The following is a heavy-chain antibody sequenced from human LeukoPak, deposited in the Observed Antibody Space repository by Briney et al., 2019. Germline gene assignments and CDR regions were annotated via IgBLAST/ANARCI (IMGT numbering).Heavy chain of an antibody. CDR1: GDSVSSNSAA. V-gene: IGHV6-1*01. CDR3: ARETGERYYGRNYFDY. CDR2: TYYRSKWFS. D-gene: IGHD3-3*01. J-gene: IGHJ4*02. Sequence: SQTLSLTCAISGDSVSSNSAAWNWFRQSPSRGLEWLGRTYYRSKWFSDFALSVESRITITPDTSKNRVSLQLNSLTPEDTALYFCARETGERYYGRNYFDYWGQGTLVTVSS.